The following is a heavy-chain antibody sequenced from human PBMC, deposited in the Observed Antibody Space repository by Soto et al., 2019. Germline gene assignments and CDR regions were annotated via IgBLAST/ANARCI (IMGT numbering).Heavy chain of an antibody. J-gene: IGHJ6*02. CDR3: ARDLGVVAASYYYYGMDV. V-gene: IGHV4-59*01. D-gene: IGHD2-15*01. Sequence: SETLSLTCTGSGGSISSYYWSWIRQPPGKGLEWIGYIYYSGSTNYNPSLKSRVTISVDTSKNQFSLKLSSVTAADTAVYYCARDLGVVAASYYYYGMDVWGQGTTVTVSS. CDR2: IYYSGST. CDR1: GGSISSYY.